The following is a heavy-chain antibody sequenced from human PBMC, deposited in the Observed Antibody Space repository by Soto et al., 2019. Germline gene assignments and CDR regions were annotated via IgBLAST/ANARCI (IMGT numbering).Heavy chain of an antibody. V-gene: IGHV3-23*01. D-gene: IGHD3-3*02. Sequence: EAQLLESGGGLIQPGGSLRLSCVASGFIFSEYAMSWVRQAPGKGLEWVSVIGGDGGSPIYADSVKGRFTISRDNSKXXXXXXXXXXXADDXAVYYCAKDSINRNGIYDPFDIWGQGRVVSVSS. CDR1: GFIFSEYA. J-gene: IGHJ3*02. CDR3: AKDSINRNGIYDPFDI. CDR2: IGGDGGSP.